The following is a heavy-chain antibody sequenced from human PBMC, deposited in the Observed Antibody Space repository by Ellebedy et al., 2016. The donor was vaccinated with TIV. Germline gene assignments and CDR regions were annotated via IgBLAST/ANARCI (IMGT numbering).Heavy chain of an antibody. Sequence: ASVNVSCXASGQTFTSYAIHWVRQAPGQRLEWMGWINAGNGNTEYSQNFQGRVTITRDTSASTAYMELSSLRSEDTAVYYCARRGTAHTFYFESWGQGTLVTVSS. CDR2: INAGNGNT. V-gene: IGHV1-3*01. CDR1: GQTFTSYA. D-gene: IGHD5-18*01. CDR3: ARRGTAHTFYFES. J-gene: IGHJ4*02.